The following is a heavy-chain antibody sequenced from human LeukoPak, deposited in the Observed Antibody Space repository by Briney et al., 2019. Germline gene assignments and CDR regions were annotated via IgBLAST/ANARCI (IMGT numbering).Heavy chain of an antibody. CDR2: ITGDGTTT. Sequence: PGGSLRLSCEASGLTFSSYGMRWVRQAPGKGLQWVSAITGDGTTTYYADSVKGRFTISRDNSKNMLYLQMSSLRAEDTAVYYCAKMQGYFDYWGQGTLVPVSS. CDR1: GLTFSSYG. V-gene: IGHV3-23*01. CDR3: AKMQGYFDY. J-gene: IGHJ4*02.